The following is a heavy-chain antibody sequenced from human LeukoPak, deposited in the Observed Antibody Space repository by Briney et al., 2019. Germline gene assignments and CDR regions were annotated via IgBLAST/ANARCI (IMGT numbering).Heavy chain of an antibody. CDR1: GFTFSSYA. J-gene: IGHJ6*02. CDR3: AKDLSAGYYGMDV. Sequence: GGSLTLTCAASGFTFSSYAMSWVRQAAGKGLEWVSAISGSGGSTYYADSVKCRFTISRDNSKNTLYLQMNSLRAEDTAVYYCAKDLSAGYYGMDVWGQGTTVTVSS. V-gene: IGHV3-23*01. D-gene: IGHD3-3*01. CDR2: ISGSGGST.